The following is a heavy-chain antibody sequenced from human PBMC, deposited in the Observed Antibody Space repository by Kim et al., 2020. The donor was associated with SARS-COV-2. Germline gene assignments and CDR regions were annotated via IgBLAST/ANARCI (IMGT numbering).Heavy chain of an antibody. D-gene: IGHD3-10*01. J-gene: IGHJ3*02. CDR3: ARSAGSGRAFDI. Sequence: NYNPSLKSRVTISVDKSKNQFSLKLSSVTAADTAVYYCARSAGSGRAFDIWGQGTMVTVSS. V-gene: IGHV4-4*02.